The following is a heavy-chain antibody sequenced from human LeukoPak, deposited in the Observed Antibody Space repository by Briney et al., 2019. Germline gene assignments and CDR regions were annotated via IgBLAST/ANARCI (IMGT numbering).Heavy chain of an antibody. CDR1: GYTFTSYG. D-gene: IGHD2-8*01. V-gene: IGHV1-18*01. J-gene: IGHJ4*02. CDR3: ARDYCTNGVCYLFDY. CDR2: ISAYNGST. Sequence: GASVKVSCKASGYTFTSYGISWVRQAPGQGLEWMGWISAYNGSTNYAQKLQGRVTMTTDTSTSTAYMELRSLRSDDTAVYYCARDYCTNGVCYLFDYWGQGTLVTVSS.